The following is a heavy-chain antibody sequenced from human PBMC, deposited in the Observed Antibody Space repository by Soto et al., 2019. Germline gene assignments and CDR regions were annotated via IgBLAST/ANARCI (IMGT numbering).Heavy chain of an antibody. CDR3: ARGGLDCSGGSCYSQEESTWHYGMDV. Sequence: ASVKVSCKASGYTFTGYYMHWVRQAPGQGLEWMGWINPNSGGTNYAQKFQGWVTMTRDTSISTAYMELSRLRSDDTAVYYCARGGLDCSGGSCYSQEESTWHYGMDVWGQGTTVTVSS. D-gene: IGHD2-15*01. J-gene: IGHJ6*02. V-gene: IGHV1-2*04. CDR2: INPNSGGT. CDR1: GYTFTGYY.